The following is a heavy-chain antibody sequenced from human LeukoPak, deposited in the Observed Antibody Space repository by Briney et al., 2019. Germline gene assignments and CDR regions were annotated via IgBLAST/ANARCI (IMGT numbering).Heavy chain of an antibody. CDR3: ERGGYYDILTGYYRAPGALDI. D-gene: IGHD3-9*01. CDR1: GYTFTGYY. J-gene: IGHJ3*02. CDR2: INPNSGGT. Sequence: GASVKVSCKASGYTFTGYYMHWVRQAPGQGLEWMGWINPNSGGTNYAQKFQGRVTMTRDTSISTAYMELSRLRSDDTAVYYCERGGYYDILTGYYRAPGALDIWGQGTMVTVSS. V-gene: IGHV1-2*02.